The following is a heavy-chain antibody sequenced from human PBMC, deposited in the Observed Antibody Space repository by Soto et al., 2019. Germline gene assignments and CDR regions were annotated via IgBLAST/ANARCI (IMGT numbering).Heavy chain of an antibody. J-gene: IGHJ6*02. V-gene: IGHV6-1*01. CDR1: GDSVSSNSAA. Sequence: SQTLSLTCAISGDSVSSNSAAWNWIRQSPSRGLEWLGRTYYRSKWYNDYAVSVKSRITINPDTSKNQFSLQLNSVTPEDTAVYYCARDPYYDSSGFGSDDYYYGMDVWGQGTTVTVSS. CDR3: ARDPYYDSSGFGSDDYYYGMDV. D-gene: IGHD3-22*01. CDR2: TYYRSKWYN.